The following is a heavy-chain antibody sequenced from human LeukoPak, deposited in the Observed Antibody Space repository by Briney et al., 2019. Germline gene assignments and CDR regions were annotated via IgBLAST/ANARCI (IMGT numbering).Heavy chain of an antibody. CDR1: GFPFSSYW. CDR2: IKRDGSKK. D-gene: IGHD5-24*01. J-gene: IGHJ4*02. CDR3: TRVGYIDEGIDY. Sequence: GGSLRLSCVASGFPFSSYWMTWVRQAPGKGLEWVANIKRDGSKKSYEDSVKGRFTISRDNAKNSLYLQMNSLRAEDTAIYYCTRVGYIDEGIDYWGQGTLVTVSS. V-gene: IGHV3-7*04.